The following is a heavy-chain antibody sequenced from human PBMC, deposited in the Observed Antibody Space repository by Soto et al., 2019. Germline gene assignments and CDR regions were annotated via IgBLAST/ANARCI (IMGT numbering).Heavy chain of an antibody. CDR2: ISGSGGSI. V-gene: IGHV3-23*01. Sequence: EVKLLESGGGLVQPGGSLRLSCAASGFTFSSYAMSWVRQAPGKGLEWVSSISGSGGSIYYADSVKGRFTISRDNAKNTLYLQMNSLRAGDTAVYYCAKAHCSSTSCYGYYYNGVDVWGQGTTVTVSS. CDR3: AKAHCSSTSCYGYYYNGVDV. J-gene: IGHJ6*02. CDR1: GFTFSSYA. D-gene: IGHD2-2*01.